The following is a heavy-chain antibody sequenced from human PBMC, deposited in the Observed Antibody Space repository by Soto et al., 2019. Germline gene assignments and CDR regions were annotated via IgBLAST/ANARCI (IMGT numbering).Heavy chain of an antibody. J-gene: IGHJ4*02. CDR2: INHSGST. Sequence: PSETLSLTCAVYGGSFSGYYWSWIRQPPGKGLEWIGEINHSGSTNYNPSLKSRVTISVDTSKNQFSLKLSSVTAADTAVYYCARDSRVVGPSLFDYWGQGTLVTVSS. D-gene: IGHD2-15*01. CDR3: ARDSRVVGPSLFDY. V-gene: IGHV4-34*01. CDR1: GGSFSGYY.